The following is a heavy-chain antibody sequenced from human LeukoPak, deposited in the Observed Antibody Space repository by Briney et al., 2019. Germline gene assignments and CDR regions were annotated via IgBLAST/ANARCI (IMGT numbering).Heavy chain of an antibody. CDR1: GGSISSYY. Sequence: SETLSLTCTVSGGSISSYYWSWIRQPAGKGLEWIGRIYTSGSTNYNPSLKSRVTMSLDTSKNQCSLKLTSVSAADTAVYYCARLKLGAYFDLWGRGTLVTVSS. D-gene: IGHD3-16*01. V-gene: IGHV4-4*07. CDR3: ARLKLGAYFDL. CDR2: IYTSGST. J-gene: IGHJ2*01.